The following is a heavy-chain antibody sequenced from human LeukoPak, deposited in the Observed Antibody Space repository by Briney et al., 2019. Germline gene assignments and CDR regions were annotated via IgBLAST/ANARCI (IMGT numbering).Heavy chain of an antibody. CDR2: INHGGST. CDR1: GGSFSGDF. V-gene: IGHV4-34*01. D-gene: IGHD6-13*01. CDR3: ARQRTQYSSSWYRWFDP. J-gene: IGHJ5*02. Sequence: SETLSLTCAVYGGSFSGDFWSWIRQSPGKGLEWIGEINHGGSTTYNPSLQSRVTMSVDTSTNQISLKMTSVTAADTAIYYCARQRTQYSSSWYRWFDPWGQGTLVTVSS.